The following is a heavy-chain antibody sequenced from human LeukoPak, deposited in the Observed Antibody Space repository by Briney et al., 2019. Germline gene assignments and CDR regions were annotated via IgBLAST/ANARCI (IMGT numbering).Heavy chain of an antibody. D-gene: IGHD2-21*01. Sequence: PSETLSLTCAVYGGSFSVYYWSWIRQPPGKGLEWIGEINHSGSTNYNPSLKSRVTISVDTSKNQFSLKLSSVTAADTAVYYCARLWVGIGTDYWGQGTLVTVSS. J-gene: IGHJ4*02. V-gene: IGHV4-34*01. CDR1: GGSFSVYY. CDR2: INHSGST. CDR3: ARLWVGIGTDY.